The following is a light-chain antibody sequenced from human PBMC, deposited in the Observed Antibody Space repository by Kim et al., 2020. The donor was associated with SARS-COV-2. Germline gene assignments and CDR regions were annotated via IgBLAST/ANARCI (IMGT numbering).Light chain of an antibody. CDR2: SAS. CDR1: QSVSGN. J-gene: IGKJ1*01. Sequence: EILLTQSPATLSVSPGERATLSCRTSQSVSGNLAWYQQKDGQAPRLLIYSASTRATGIPARFSGSGSGTEFTLTISSLQSEDIAIYFCQQNHDWLWTFGQGTKVDIK. CDR3: QQNHDWLWT. V-gene: IGKV3-15*01.